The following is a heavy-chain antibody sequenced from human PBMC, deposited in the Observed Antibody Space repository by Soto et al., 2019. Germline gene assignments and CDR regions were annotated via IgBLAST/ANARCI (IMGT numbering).Heavy chain of an antibody. J-gene: IGHJ5*02. CDR1: GGSISSGGYS. V-gene: IGHV4-30-2*01. CDR3: ARVPGP. CDR2: IYHSGST. Sequence: QLQLQESGSVLLKPSQTLSRTCAVSGGSISSGGYSWSWIRQPPGKGLEWNGYIYHSGSTNYKPSLKSRVTISVDRSKNQSSLKLSSVTAADTAVDSCARVPGPWGPGTLVTVSS.